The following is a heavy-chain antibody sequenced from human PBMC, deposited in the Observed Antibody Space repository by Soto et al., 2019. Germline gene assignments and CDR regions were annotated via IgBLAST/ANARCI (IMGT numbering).Heavy chain of an antibody. D-gene: IGHD4-4*01. CDR1: GFPFSSYV. J-gene: IGHJ4*02. V-gene: IGHV3-23*01. CDR3: AKDSNKYSSSLRGRYFDY. Sequence: GGSLRLSCAASGFPFSSYVMSWVRQAPGKGLEWVSGVSGGGSNTFYADYVKGRFTISRDNSKNTLLLQMNSLGAEDTAVYYCAKDSNKYSSSLRGRYFDYWGQGIGVTVSS. CDR2: VSGGGSNT.